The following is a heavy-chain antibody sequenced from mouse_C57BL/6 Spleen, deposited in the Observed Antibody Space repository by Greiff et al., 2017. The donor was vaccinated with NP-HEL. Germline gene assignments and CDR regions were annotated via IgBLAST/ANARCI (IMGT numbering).Heavy chain of an antibody. CDR1: GYTFTDYE. CDR2: IDPETGGT. Sequence: VQLQQSGAELVRPGASVTLSCKASGYTFTDYEMHWVKQTPVHGLEWIGAIDPETGGTAYNQKFKGKAILTADKSSSTAYMELRSLTSEDSAVYDCTRSNYYCGSGYDYWGQGTTLTVSS. CDR3: TRSNYYCGSGYDY. V-gene: IGHV1-15*01. J-gene: IGHJ2*01. D-gene: IGHD1-1*01.